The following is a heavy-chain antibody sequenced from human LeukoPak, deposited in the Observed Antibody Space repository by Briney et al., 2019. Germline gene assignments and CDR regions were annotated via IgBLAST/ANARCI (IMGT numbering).Heavy chain of an antibody. CDR3: AREPFWSGYYSNLHFDY. V-gene: IGHV3-21*01. Sequence: GGSLRLSCAASEFTFSSYNMNWVRQAPGKGLEWVSSISSTSKYIYYADSVKGRFTISRDNAKNSLYLQMNSLRAEDTAVYYCAREPFWSGYYSNLHFDYWGQGTLVTVSS. D-gene: IGHD3-3*01. CDR2: ISSTSKYI. CDR1: EFTFSSYN. J-gene: IGHJ4*02.